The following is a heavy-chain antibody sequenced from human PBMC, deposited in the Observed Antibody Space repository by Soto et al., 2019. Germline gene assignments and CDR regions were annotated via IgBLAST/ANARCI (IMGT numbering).Heavy chain of an antibody. D-gene: IGHD3-16*01. Sequence: PEGSLRLSCAASAFIFSSFSMNWIRQAPGKGLEWLSYIRSDSNHIGYADSVRGRFTISSDIAKNSLFLQMSSPRDEDTAVYYCARDLAYAFDYWGQGTLATVFS. CDR3: ARDLAYAFDY. J-gene: IGHJ4*02. CDR1: AFIFSSFS. V-gene: IGHV3-48*02. CDR2: IRSDSNHI.